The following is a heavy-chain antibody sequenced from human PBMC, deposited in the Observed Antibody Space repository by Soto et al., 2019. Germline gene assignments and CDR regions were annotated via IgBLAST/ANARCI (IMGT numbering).Heavy chain of an antibody. V-gene: IGHV4-4*02. CDR2: IYRTGRT. CDR3: ASRDPGTSVDY. CDR1: GGSFTXNHW. J-gene: IGHJ4*02. Sequence: TLXLTCAFSGGSFTXNHWWTWVRQPPGQGLEWIGEIYRTGRTNYNPSLKSRVTISLEKSENQFSLKVTSMTAADTAVYYCASRDPGTSVDYWGQGTLGTVSS. D-gene: IGHD1-7*01.